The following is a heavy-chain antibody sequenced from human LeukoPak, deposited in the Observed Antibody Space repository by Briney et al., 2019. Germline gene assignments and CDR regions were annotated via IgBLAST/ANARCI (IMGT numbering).Heavy chain of an antibody. CDR1: GFTFSSHA. J-gene: IGHJ4*02. V-gene: IGHV3-23*01. CDR3: ANGDAARPSEGLDY. CDR2: ISGGGGTT. D-gene: IGHD6-6*01. Sequence: PGGSLRLSCSASGFTFSSHAVNWVRQPPGKGPEWVSSISGGGGTTYYADSVKGRFTISRDNSKSTLYLQMNSLRADDTAVYYCANGDAARPSEGLDYWGRGTLVTVSS.